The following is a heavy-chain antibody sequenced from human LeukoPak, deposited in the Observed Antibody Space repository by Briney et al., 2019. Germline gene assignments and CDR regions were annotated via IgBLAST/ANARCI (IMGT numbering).Heavy chain of an antibody. J-gene: IGHJ5*02. V-gene: IGHV1-69*05. D-gene: IGHD4-23*01. CDR3: ARDDGGHRSGWFDP. CDR2: IIPIFGTA. Sequence: ASVKVSCKASGGTFISYAISWVRQAPGQGLEWMGGIIPIFGTANYAQKFQGRVTITTDESTSPAYMELSSLRSEDTAVYYCARDDGGHRSGWFDPWGQGTLVTVSS. CDR1: GGTFISYA.